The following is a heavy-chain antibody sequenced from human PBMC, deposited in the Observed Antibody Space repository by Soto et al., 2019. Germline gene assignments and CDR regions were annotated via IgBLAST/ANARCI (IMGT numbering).Heavy chain of an antibody. D-gene: IGHD3-16*02. CDR2: ISSRGTVK. CDR1: GFTFSNYE. V-gene: IGHV3-48*03. CDR3: TRYRWFDA. Sequence: GGSLRLSCAASGFTFSNYEMNWVRQAPGKGLEWISYISSRGTVKYNADSVKGRFTISRDNAKNSLYLQMNSLRAEDTAVYYCTRYRWFDAWGQGTLVTVSS. J-gene: IGHJ5*02.